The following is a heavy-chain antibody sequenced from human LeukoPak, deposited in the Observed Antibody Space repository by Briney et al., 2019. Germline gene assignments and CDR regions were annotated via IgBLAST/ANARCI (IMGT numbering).Heavy chain of an antibody. CDR3: ARDLDSGITMIV. CDR1: GYTFTSYY. Sequence: ASVTVSFKASGYTFTSYYMHWVRQAPGQGLEWMGIINPSGGSTSYAQKFQGRVTMTRDTSTSTVYMELSSLRSEDTAVYYCARDLDSGITMIVWGQGTLVTVSS. J-gene: IGHJ4*02. V-gene: IGHV1-46*01. CDR2: INPSGGST. D-gene: IGHD3-22*01.